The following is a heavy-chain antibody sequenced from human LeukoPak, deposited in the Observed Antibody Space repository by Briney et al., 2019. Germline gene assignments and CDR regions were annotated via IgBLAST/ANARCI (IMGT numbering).Heavy chain of an antibody. D-gene: IGHD2-8*02. Sequence: GGSLRLSCAASGFTFSTSAMVWVRQPPGKGLEWVSSIFPSGGEIHYADSVRGRFTISRDNSKSTLSLQMNSLRAEDTAIYYCATYRQVLLPFESWGQGTLVTVSS. V-gene: IGHV3-23*01. CDR1: GFTFSTSA. J-gene: IGHJ4*02. CDR3: ATYRQVLLPFES. CDR2: IFPSGGEI.